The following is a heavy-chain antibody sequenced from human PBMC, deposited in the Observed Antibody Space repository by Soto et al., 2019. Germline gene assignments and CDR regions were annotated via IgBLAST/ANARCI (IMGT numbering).Heavy chain of an antibody. Sequence: EGQLLESGEGLVQPGGSLKLSCAASGFTFSNYAMSWVRQAPGKWLEWVSGIGGSGSNTYYADSVKGRFTISRDNSKNTLFLQMNSLRAEDTAEYYCARVVRYFDTPYGMDVWGQGTTVTVSS. D-gene: IGHD3-9*01. V-gene: IGHV3-23*01. CDR3: ARVVRYFDTPYGMDV. CDR2: IGGSGSNT. CDR1: GFTFSNYA. J-gene: IGHJ6*02.